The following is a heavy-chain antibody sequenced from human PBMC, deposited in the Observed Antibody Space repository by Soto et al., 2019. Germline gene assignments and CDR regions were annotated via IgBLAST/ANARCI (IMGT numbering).Heavy chain of an antibody. J-gene: IGHJ3*02. Sequence: ASVKVSCKASGDTFTSDDINWVRQATGQGLEWMGWISAYNGNTNYAQKLQGRVTMTTDTSTSTAYMELRSLRSDDTAVYYCARYDHGIGAFDIWDQGTMVTVSS. CDR2: ISAYNGNT. CDR3: ARYDHGIGAFDI. V-gene: IGHV1-18*01. CDR1: GDTFTSDD. D-gene: IGHD2-8*01.